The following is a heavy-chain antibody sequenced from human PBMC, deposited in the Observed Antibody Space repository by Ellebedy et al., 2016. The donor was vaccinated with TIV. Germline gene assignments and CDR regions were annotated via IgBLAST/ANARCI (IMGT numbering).Heavy chain of an antibody. CDR1: GFTFSSYS. CDR3: ARSLGDYYDSSGYQTHFDY. J-gene: IGHJ4*02. V-gene: IGHV3-21*01. Sequence: GGSLRLSXAASGFTFSSYSMNWVRQAPGKGLEWVSSISSSSSYIYYADSVKGRFTISRDNAKNSLYLQMNSLRAEDTAVYYCARSLGDYYDSSGYQTHFDYWGQGTLVTVSS. CDR2: ISSSSSYI. D-gene: IGHD3-22*01.